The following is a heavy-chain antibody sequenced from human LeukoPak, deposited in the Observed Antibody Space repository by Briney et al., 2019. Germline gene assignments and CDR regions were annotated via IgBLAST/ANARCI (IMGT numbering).Heavy chain of an antibody. V-gene: IGHV3-30-3*01. CDR2: ISYDGSNK. CDR3: ARDAADGVVVINGWYFDY. J-gene: IGHJ4*02. D-gene: IGHD3-22*01. Sequence: GGSLRLSCAASGFTFSSYAMHWVRQAPGKGLEWVAVISYDGSNKYYADSVKGRFTISRDNSKNTLYMQMNRLRAEDTAVYYCARDAADGVVVINGWYFDYWGQGTLVTVSS. CDR1: GFTFSSYA.